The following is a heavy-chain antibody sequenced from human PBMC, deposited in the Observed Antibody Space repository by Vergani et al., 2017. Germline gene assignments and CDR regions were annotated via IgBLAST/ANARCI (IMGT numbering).Heavy chain of an antibody. CDR1: GFTFNSYA. Sequence: QLLESGGGLIQPGGSLRLSCAASGFTFNSYAMTWVRQAPGKGLEWVSGINNNGGSTYYAHSVKGRFTISRDNSKNPLYLQMTDLRAEDTATYYCAKVCGSTSCPYGGGAFDVWGHGTMVTVSS. D-gene: IGHD2-2*01. J-gene: IGHJ3*01. CDR3: AKVCGSTSCPYGGGAFDV. V-gene: IGHV3-23*01. CDR2: INNNGGST.